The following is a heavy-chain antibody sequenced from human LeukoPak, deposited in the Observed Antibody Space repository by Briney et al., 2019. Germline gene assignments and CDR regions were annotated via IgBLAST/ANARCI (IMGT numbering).Heavy chain of an antibody. D-gene: IGHD3-16*01. Sequence: ASVKVSCKASGGTFSSYAISWVRQAPAQGLEWMGGIIPIFGTANYAQKFQGRVTITADESTSTAYMELSSLRSEDTAVYYCANLRRLGGELWLSYFDYWGQGTLFTVSS. CDR2: IIPIFGTA. CDR3: ANLRRLGGELWLSYFDY. V-gene: IGHV1-69*13. CDR1: GGTFSSYA. J-gene: IGHJ4*02.